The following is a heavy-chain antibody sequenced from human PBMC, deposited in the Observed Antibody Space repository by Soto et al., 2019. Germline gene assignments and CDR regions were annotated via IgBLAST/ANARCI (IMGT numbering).Heavy chain of an antibody. J-gene: IGHJ6*02. CDR3: ATQATRLGYCSSTSCYGYYYGMDV. CDR2: IDPSDSYT. D-gene: IGHD2-2*01. CDR1: GYSFTSYW. V-gene: IGHV5-10-1*01. Sequence: GESLKISCKGSGYSFTSYWISWVRQMPGKGLEWMGRIDPSDSYTNHSPSFQGHVTISADKSISTAYLQWSSLKASDTAMYYCATQATRLGYCSSTSCYGYYYGMDVWGQGTTVTVS.